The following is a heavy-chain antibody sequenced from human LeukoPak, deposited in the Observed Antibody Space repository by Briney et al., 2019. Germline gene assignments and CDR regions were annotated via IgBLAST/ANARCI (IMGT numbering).Heavy chain of an antibody. CDR3: KRRGAASDAFDI. Sequence: GGSLRLSCAASGFTFSSYWMHWVRQAPGKGMVWVSRIKYDGSSTNYADSVKGRFTISRDNAKNTLYLQMNSLRAEDTAVYYCKRRGAASDAFDIWGQGTMVTVSS. V-gene: IGHV3-74*01. J-gene: IGHJ3*02. CDR1: GFTFSSYW. D-gene: IGHD3-16*01. CDR2: IKYDGSST.